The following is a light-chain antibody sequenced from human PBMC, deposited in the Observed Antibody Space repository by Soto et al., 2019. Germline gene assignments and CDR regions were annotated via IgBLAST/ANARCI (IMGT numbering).Light chain of an antibody. CDR2: DVS. J-gene: IGLJ2*01. CDR3: SSFTSSNTLV. V-gene: IGLV2-14*03. CDR1: SSDIGGYNY. Sequence: QSALTQPASVSGSPGQSITISCTGTSSDIGGYNYVSWYQHHPGKAPKLIIYDVSNRPPGISDRFSGSKSGNTASLTISGLQAEDEGDYYCSSFTSSNTLVFGGGTKLTV.